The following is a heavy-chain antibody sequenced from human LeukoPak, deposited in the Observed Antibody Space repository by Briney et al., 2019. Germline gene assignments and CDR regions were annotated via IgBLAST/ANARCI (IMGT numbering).Heavy chain of an antibody. CDR2: IYYNGRT. V-gene: IGHV4-39*01. CDR1: GDSLSSGTYY. D-gene: IGHD1/OR15-1a*01. CDR3: ARRRTTFFDY. Sequence: SETLSLTCTVSGDSLSSGTYYWVWIRQPPEKGLEWVGSIYYNGRTYYHPSLKSRVTISADTSKNQFSLKLSSVTAADTAVYYCARRRTTFFDYWGQGILVPVSP. J-gene: IGHJ4*02.